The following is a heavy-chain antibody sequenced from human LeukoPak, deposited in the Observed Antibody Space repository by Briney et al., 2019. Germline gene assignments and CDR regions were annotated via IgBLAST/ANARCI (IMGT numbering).Heavy chain of an antibody. CDR1: GGSISSGGYS. V-gene: IGHV4-61*08. CDR2: IYYSGST. Sequence: PSETLSLTCTVSGGSISSGGYSWSWLRQHPGKGLEWIGYIYYSGSTNYNPSLKSRVTISVDTSKNQFSLKLSSVTAADTAVYYCARSPYSSGWYLKYYFDYWGQGTLVTVSS. CDR3: ARSPYSSGWYLKYYFDY. J-gene: IGHJ4*02. D-gene: IGHD6-19*01.